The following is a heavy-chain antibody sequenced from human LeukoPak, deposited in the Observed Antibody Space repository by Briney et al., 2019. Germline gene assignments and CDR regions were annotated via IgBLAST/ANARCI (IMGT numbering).Heavy chain of an antibody. V-gene: IGHV3-23*01. CDR2: ISGSGSST. D-gene: IGHD3-22*01. CDR1: GFTFSSYA. Sequence: GGSLRLSCAASGFTFSSYAMSWVRQAPGKGLEWVSAISGSGSSTYYADSVKGRFTISRDNSKNMLYLQMNSLRAEDTAVYYCAKVGDSSGYYYGDYFDYWGQGTLVTVSS. J-gene: IGHJ4*02. CDR3: AKVGDSSGYYYGDYFDY.